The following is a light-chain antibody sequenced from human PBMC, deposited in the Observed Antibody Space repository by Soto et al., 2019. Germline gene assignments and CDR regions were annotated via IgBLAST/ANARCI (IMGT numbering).Light chain of an antibody. CDR1: QDINNY. J-gene: IGKJ1*01. V-gene: IGKV1-39*01. CDR2: AAS. Sequence: DIKMTQSPSSLSASVGDRATITCQASQDINNYLNWYQQKPGKAPTLLIYAASILQSGVPSRFSGSGSGTDFTLTISSLQPEDFATYHCQQSYSAPQTFGQGTKVDNK. CDR3: QQSYSAPQT.